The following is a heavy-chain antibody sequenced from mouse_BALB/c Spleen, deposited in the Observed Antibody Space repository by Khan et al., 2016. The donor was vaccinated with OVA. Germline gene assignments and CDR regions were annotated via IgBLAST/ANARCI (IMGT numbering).Heavy chain of an antibody. J-gene: IGHJ2*01. CDR2: ILPGSGST. CDR3: ARSRYYGSSYFDY. D-gene: IGHD1-1*01. Sequence: QVQLQQPGAELMKPGASVKISCKATGYTFSRYWIEWVKQRPGHGLDWIGEILPGSGSTHYNEKFKGKATFTADTSSNTAYMQLSSLTSEDSAVYYCARSRYYGSSYFDYWGQGTTLTVSS. CDR1: GYTFSRYW. V-gene: IGHV1-9*01.